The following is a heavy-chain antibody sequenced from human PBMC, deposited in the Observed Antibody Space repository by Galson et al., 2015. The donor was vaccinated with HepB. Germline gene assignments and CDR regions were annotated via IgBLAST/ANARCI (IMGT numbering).Heavy chain of an antibody. CDR1: GFNFNNYA. V-gene: IGHV3-23*01. J-gene: IGHJ4*02. CDR2: ISGSGGTT. D-gene: IGHD6-19*01. CDR3: ARKQWLGYFDY. Sequence: SLRLSCAASGFNFNNYAMSWVRQAPGKGLEWVSEISGSGGTTYYGDSVKGRFTISRDNSKNTLYLQMNSLRAEDTAVYYCARKQWLGYFDYWGQGTLVTVSS.